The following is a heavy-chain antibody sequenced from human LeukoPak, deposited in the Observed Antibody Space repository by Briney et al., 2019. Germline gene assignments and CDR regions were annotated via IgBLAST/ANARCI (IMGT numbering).Heavy chain of an antibody. CDR1: GGSISSYY. CDR3: ARWMLGNYFDY. J-gene: IGHJ4*02. CDR2: IYYSGST. D-gene: IGHD2-2*03. V-gene: IGHV4-59*01. Sequence: SETLSLTCTVSGGSISSYYWSWIRQPPGKGLEGIGYIYYSGSTNYNPSLKSRVTISVDTSKNQFSLKLSSVTAADTAVYYCARWMLGNYFDYWGQGTLVTVSS.